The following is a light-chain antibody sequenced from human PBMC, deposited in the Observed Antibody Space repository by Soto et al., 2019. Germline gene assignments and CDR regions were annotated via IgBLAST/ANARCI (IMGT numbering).Light chain of an antibody. V-gene: IGKV4-1*01. CDR2: WAS. Sequence: DIVMTQSPDSLAVSLGERATINCKSSQSGLYSSNNQNYLAWYQQKPGQPPKLLIYWASTRESGVPDRFSGSGSGADFTLTISSLQAEDVAVYYCQQYYTVPYTFGQGTKLEIK. CDR3: QQYYTVPYT. J-gene: IGKJ2*01. CDR1: QSGLYSSNNQNY.